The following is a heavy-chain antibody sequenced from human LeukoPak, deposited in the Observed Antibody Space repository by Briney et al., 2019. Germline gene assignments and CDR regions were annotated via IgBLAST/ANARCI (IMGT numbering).Heavy chain of an antibody. CDR3: ARQLPHGGDTGY. J-gene: IGHJ4*02. CDR2: IYYSGST. D-gene: IGHD4-23*01. CDR1: GGSISSSHYY. V-gene: IGHV4-39*01. Sequence: SETLSLTCTVSGGSISSSHYYWGWIRQPPGKGLEWIGSIYYSGSTYYNPSLKSRVTISVDTSKNQFSLKLSSVTAADTAVYYCARQLPHGGDTGYWGQGTLVTVSS.